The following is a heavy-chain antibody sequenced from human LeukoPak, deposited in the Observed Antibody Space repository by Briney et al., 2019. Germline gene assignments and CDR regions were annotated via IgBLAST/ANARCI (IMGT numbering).Heavy chain of an antibody. Sequence: SETLSLTCTVSSGSISGSSYSWRWLRPPPGKQLVWIGCIYYGGSTYYNPSLKSRVTISVDTSKNQFSLKLSSVTAADTAVYYCARQLGATHAYYYYYMDVWGKGTTVTVSS. V-gene: IGHV4-39*01. D-gene: IGHD4/OR15-4a*01. CDR3: ARQLGATHAYYYYYMDV. CDR1: SGSISGSSYS. CDR2: IYYGGST. J-gene: IGHJ6*03.